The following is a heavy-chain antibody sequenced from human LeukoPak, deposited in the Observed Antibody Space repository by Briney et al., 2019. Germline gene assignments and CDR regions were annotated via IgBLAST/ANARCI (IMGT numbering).Heavy chain of an antibody. D-gene: IGHD2-2*02. Sequence: GESLKISCKGFGYSFTSYWIGWVRQMPGKGLEWMGIIYPGDSDTRYSPSFQGQVTISADKSISTAYLQWSSLKASDTAMYYCARIVVPAAIHDAFDIWGQGTMVTVSS. CDR2: IYPGDSDT. CDR3: ARIVVPAAIHDAFDI. V-gene: IGHV5-51*01. J-gene: IGHJ3*02. CDR1: GYSFTSYW.